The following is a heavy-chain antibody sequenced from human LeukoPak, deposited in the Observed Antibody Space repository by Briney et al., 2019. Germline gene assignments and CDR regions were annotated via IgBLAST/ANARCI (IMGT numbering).Heavy chain of an antibody. V-gene: IGHV1-46*01. CDR2: INPSGGST. CDR3: AISNKYYFDY. D-gene: IGHD4-11*01. J-gene: IGHJ4*02. Sequence: ASVKVSCKASGYTFTSYYMHWVRQAPGQGLEWMGIINPSGGSTSYAQKFQGRVTITADESTSTAYMELSSLRSEDTAVYYCAISNKYYFDYWGQGTLVTVSS. CDR1: GYTFTSYY.